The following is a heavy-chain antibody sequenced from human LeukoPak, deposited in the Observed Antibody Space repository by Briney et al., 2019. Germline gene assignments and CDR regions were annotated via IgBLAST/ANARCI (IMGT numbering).Heavy chain of an antibody. CDR3: ARELRGHGYYYGMDV. V-gene: IGHV1-69*13. J-gene: IGHJ6*02. CDR1: GGTFSSYA. CDR2: IIPIFGTA. Sequence: SVKVSCKASGGTFSSYAISWVRQAPGQRLEWMGGIIPIFGTANYAQKFQGRVTITADESTCTAYMELSSLRSEDTAVYYCARELRGHGYYYGMDVWGQGTTVTVSS.